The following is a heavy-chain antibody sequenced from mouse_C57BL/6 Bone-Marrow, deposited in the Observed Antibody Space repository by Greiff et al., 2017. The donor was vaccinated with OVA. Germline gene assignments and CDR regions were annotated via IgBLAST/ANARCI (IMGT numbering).Heavy chain of an antibody. CDR2: IHPNSGST. Sequence: QVQLQQPGAEPVKPGASVKLSCKASGYTFTSYWMHWVKQRPGQGLEWIGMIHPNSGSTNYNEKFKSKATLTVDKSSSTAYMQLSSLTSEDSAVYYCARQLYWFAYWGQGTLVTVSA. CDR3: ARQLYWFAY. CDR1: GYTFTSYW. J-gene: IGHJ3*01. D-gene: IGHD3-1*01. V-gene: IGHV1-64*01.